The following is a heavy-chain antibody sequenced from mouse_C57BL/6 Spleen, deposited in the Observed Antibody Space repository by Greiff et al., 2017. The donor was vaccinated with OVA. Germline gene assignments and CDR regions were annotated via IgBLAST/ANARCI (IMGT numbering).Heavy chain of an antibody. CDR3: ARRDNWTDY. D-gene: IGHD4-1*01. Sequence: VQLQQSGAELVKPGASVKLSCKASGYTFTSYWMQWVKQRPGQGLEWSGEIDPSDSYTNYNQKFKGKATLTVDTSSSTAYMQLSSLTSEDSAVYYCARRDNWTDYWGKGATLTVSS. CDR1: GYTFTSYW. J-gene: IGHJ2*01. CDR2: IDPSDSYT. V-gene: IGHV1-50*01.